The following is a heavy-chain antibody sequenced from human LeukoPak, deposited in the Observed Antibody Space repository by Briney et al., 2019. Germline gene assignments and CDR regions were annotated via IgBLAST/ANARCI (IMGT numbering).Heavy chain of an antibody. J-gene: IGHJ4*02. Sequence: SVKVSCKASGGTFSSYTISWVRQAPGQGLEWMGRIIPILGIANYAQKFQGRVTITTDESTSTAYMEPSSLRSEDTAVYYCAREWEPEVGYFDYWGQGTLVTVSS. D-gene: IGHD1-26*01. V-gene: IGHV1-69*16. CDR2: IIPILGIA. CDR1: GGTFSSYT. CDR3: AREWEPEVGYFDY.